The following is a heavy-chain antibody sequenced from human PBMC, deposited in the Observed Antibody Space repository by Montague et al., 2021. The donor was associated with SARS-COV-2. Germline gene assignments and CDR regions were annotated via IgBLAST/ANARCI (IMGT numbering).Heavy chain of an antibody. J-gene: IGHJ3*02. Sequence: TLSLTCTVSGGSISSGSYYWSWIRQPAGKGLEWIGRIYTTGRTNYNPSLKSRVTISVDTSKNQFSLKLSSVTAADTAAYYCASERAYDYGSGTYPGGFDIWDQGTMVTVSS. CDR1: GGSISSGSYY. CDR2: IYTTGRT. D-gene: IGHD3-10*01. CDR3: ASERAYDYGSGTYPGGFDI. V-gene: IGHV4-61*02.